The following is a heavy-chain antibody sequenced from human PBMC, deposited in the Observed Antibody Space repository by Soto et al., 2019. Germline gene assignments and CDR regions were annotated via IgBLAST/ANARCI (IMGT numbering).Heavy chain of an antibody. CDR1: GGTFGSYA. V-gene: IGHV1-69*01. CDR3: ARSQGSSTSLEIYYYYYYGMAV. J-gene: IGHJ6*02. D-gene: IGHD2-2*01. CDR2: IIPIPGTA. Sequence: QVQLVQAGAAVKKPGSSVKVSCKASGGTFGSYAISWLRQAPGQGLEWMGGIIPIPGTANYAQKFQGRVTIAAEESTSTAYMELSSLRSEDTAVYYCARSQGSSTSLEIYYYYYYGMAVWGQGTTVTVSS.